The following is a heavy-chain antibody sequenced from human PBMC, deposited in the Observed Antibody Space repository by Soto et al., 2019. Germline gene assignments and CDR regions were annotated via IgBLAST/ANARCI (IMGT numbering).Heavy chain of an antibody. J-gene: IGHJ3*02. CDR3: ARVERGTATTVVDAFDI. Sequence: QVQLQQWGAGLLKPSETLSLTCAVYGGSASSGSYYWSWIRQPPGKGLQWIGEMRHSGGTHFNPSLKSRVTISVDTSKNQFSLKMSFVTAADTALYYCARVERGTATTVVDAFDIWGPGTMVTVSS. D-gene: IGHD1-1*01. CDR1: GGSASSGSYY. V-gene: IGHV4-34*01. CDR2: MRHSGGT.